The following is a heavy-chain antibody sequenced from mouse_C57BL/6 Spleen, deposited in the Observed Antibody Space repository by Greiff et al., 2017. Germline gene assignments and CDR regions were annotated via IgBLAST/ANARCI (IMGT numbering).Heavy chain of an antibody. CDR1: GFTFSSYT. CDR3: ARIYYGNNYSAMGY. CDR2: ISGGGGNT. V-gene: IGHV5-9*01. Sequence: EVQRVESGGGLVKPGGSLKLSCAASGFTFSSYTMSWVRQTPEKRLEWVATISGGGGNTYYPDSVKGRFTISRDNAKNTLYLQMSSLRSVDTALYYCARIYYGNNYSAMGYWGVGDSETASS. J-gene: IGHJ4*01. D-gene: IGHD2-1*01.